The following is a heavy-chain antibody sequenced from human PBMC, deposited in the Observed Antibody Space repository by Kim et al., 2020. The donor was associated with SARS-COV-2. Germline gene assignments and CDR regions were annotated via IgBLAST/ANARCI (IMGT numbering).Heavy chain of an antibody. Sequence: GGSLRLSCEASGYVFPSYEVTWVRQAPGKGLEWISSISSSGETTYYADSVKGRFTISRDNAKNSLFLQMNSLRAEDTALYFCTRDIGWLHQIDHWGQGTL. J-gene: IGHJ4*02. CDR3: TRDIGWLHQIDH. CDR2: ISSSGETT. CDR1: GYVFPSYE. D-gene: IGHD5-12*01. V-gene: IGHV3-48*03.